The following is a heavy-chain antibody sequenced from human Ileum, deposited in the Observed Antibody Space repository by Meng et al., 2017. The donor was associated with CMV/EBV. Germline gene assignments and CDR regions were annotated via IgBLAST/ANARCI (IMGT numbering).Heavy chain of an antibody. J-gene: IGHJ4*02. V-gene: IGHV3-21*01. CDR1: GFTFSSYS. CDR3: ARPLWYYYDSSGPFDY. Sequence: GESLKISCAASGFTFSSYSMNWVRQAPGKGLEWVSSISSSSSYIYYADSVKGRFTISRDNAKNSLYLQMNSLRAEDTAVYYCARPLWYYYDSSGPFDYWGQGTRVTVSS. D-gene: IGHD3-22*01. CDR2: ISSSSSYI.